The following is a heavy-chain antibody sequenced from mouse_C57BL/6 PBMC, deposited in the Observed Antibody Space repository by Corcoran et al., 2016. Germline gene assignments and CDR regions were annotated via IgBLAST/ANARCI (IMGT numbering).Heavy chain of an antibody. V-gene: IGHV1-26*01. CDR3: ALGELRLQAMDY. J-gene: IGHJ4*01. Sequence: EVQLQQSGPELVKPGASVKISCKASGYTFTDDYMNWVKQSHGKSLEWIGDINPNNGGTSYNQKFKGKATLTVDKSSSTAYMELRSLTSEDSAVYYCALGELRLQAMDYWGQGTSVTVSS. CDR2: INPNNGGT. CDR1: GYTFTDDY. D-gene: IGHD3-2*02.